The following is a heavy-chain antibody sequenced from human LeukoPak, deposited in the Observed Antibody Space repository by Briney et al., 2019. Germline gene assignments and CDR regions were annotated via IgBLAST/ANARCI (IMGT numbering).Heavy chain of an antibody. V-gene: IGHV3-30-3*01. Sequence: GRSLRLSRAASGFTFSSYAMHWVRQAPGKGLEWVAVISYDGSNKYYADSVKGRFTISRDNSKNTLYLQMNSLRAEDTAVYYCARDQNGFFGVVTSYYYYGMDVWGQGTTVTVSS. D-gene: IGHD3-3*01. CDR2: ISYDGSNK. CDR1: GFTFSSYA. CDR3: ARDQNGFFGVVTSYYYYGMDV. J-gene: IGHJ6*02.